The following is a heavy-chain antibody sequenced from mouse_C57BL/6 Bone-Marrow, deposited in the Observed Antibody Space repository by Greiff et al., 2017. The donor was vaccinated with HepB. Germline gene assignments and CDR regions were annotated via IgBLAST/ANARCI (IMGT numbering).Heavy chain of an antibody. J-gene: IGHJ1*03. V-gene: IGHV3-6*01. Sequence: DVQLVESGPGLVKPSQSLSLTCSVTGYSITSGYYWNWIRQFPGNKLEWMGYISYDGSNNYNPSLKNRISITRDTSKNQFFLKLNSVTTEDTATYYCARDHGSSHWYFDVWGTGTTVTVSS. CDR1: GYSITSGYY. CDR3: ARDHGSSHWYFDV. D-gene: IGHD1-1*01. CDR2: ISYDGSN.